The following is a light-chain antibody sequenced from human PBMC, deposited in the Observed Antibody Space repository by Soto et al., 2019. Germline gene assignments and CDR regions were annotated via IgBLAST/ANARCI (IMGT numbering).Light chain of an antibody. CDR2: AAS. CDR1: QGIRDE. J-gene: IGKJ1*01. CDR3: LQDYDYPRT. Sequence: AIQMTQSPSSLSASVGDRVTITCRASQGIRDELGWYQQKAGKAPNLLISAASRLQSGVPSRFSGRGSGTDSTLTISSLQPEDFATYYCLQDYDYPRTFGQGTKVELK. V-gene: IGKV1-6*01.